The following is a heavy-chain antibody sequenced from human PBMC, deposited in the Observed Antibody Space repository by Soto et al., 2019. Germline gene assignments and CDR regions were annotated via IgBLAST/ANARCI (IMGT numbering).Heavy chain of an antibody. Sequence: GGSLRLSCAASGFTFDDYTMHWVRQAPGKGLEWVSLISWDGGSTYYADSVKGRFTISRDNSKNSLYLQMNSLRTEDTALYYCAKDIRGGAAAGHHEYYYYGMDVWGQGTTVTVSS. CDR1: GFTFDDYT. CDR2: ISWDGGST. CDR3: AKDIRGGAAAGHHEYYYYGMDV. D-gene: IGHD6-13*01. J-gene: IGHJ6*02. V-gene: IGHV3-43*01.